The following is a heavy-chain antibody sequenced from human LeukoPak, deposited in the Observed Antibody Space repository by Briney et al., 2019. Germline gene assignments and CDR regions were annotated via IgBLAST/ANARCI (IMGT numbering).Heavy chain of an antibody. J-gene: IGHJ6*02. CDR1: GFTFDDYA. CDR2: ISWNSGSI. V-gene: IGHV3-9*01. Sequence: PGRSLRLSCAASGFTFDDYAMHWVRQAPGKGLEWVSGISWNSGSIGYADSVKGRFTISRDNAKNSLYLQMNSLRAEDTAVYYCASQVPDYYYYGMDVWGQGTTVTVSS. D-gene: IGHD2-2*01. CDR3: ASQVPDYYYYGMDV.